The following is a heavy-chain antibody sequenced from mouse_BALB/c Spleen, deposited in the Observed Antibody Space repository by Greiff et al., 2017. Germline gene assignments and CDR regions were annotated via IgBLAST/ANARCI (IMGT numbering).Heavy chain of an antibody. D-gene: IGHD2-3*01. V-gene: IGHV14-3*02. CDR2: IEPANGNT. CDR3: ASRWLLPYYFDY. CDR1: GFNIKDTY. J-gene: IGHJ2*01. Sequence: EVQLQQSGAELVKPGASVKLSCTASGFNIKDTYMHWVKQRPEQGLEWIGRIEPANGNTKYDPKFQGKATITADTSSNTAYLQLSSLTSEDTAVYYCASRWLLPYYFDYWGQGTTLTVSS.